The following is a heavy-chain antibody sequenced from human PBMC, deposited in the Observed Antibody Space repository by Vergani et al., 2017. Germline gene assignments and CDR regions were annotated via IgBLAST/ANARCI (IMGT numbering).Heavy chain of an antibody. CDR2: ISGSGGST. J-gene: IGHJ6*04. D-gene: IGHD5-12*01. Sequence: EVQLLESGGDLVQPGGSLRLSCAASGFTFNHYAMNWVRQAPGKGLEWVSGISGSGGSTYYAGSVKGRFTISRDSSKNTLYLQMNSLSAGDTAVYYCAKAKPRNSGYDYLYYYHAMDVWGKGNTVTVSS. CDR1: GFTFNHYA. CDR3: AKAKPRNSGYDYLYYYHAMDV. V-gene: IGHV3-23*01.